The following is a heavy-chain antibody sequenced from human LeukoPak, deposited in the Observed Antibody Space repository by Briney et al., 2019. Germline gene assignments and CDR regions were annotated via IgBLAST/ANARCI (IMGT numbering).Heavy chain of an antibody. CDR1: GGSISSYY. D-gene: IGHD4-11*01. J-gene: IGHJ4*02. CDR2: IYYGGST. CDR3: ARGRLQYTR. V-gene: IGHV4-59*01. Sequence: SETLSLTCTVSGGSISSYYWSWIRQPPGKGLEWIGYIYYGGSTNYNPSLKSRVTISVDTSKNQFSLKLSSVTAADTAVYYCARGRLQYTRWGQGTLVTVSS.